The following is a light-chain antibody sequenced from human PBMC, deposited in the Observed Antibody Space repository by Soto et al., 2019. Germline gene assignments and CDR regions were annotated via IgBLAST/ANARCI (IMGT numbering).Light chain of an antibody. CDR3: SSYTSTSTLVV. V-gene: IGLV2-14*01. J-gene: IGLJ2*01. Sequence: QSALTQPASVSGSPGQSITISCTGTSSDVGGYNYVSWYQQHPGKAPKVMIYDVSNRPSGVSYRFSGSKSGNTASLTISGHQAEDEADYYCSSYTSTSTLVVFGGGTKLTVL. CDR2: DVS. CDR1: SSDVGGYNY.